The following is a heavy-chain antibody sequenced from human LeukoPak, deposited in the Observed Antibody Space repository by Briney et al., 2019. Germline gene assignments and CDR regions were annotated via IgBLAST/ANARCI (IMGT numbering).Heavy chain of an antibody. Sequence: WGSLRLSCAASALTFTTYAMHWIRHAPGNALDTEAVISYDESNKYYGDSVQGRFTISRDNSKNTLYLQMNSLRPEDTAVYYCARGSYYYASGSYFWGQGTLVTVSS. CDR2: ISYDESNK. CDR1: ALTFTTYA. V-gene: IGHV3-30-3*01. CDR3: ARGSYYYASGSYF. J-gene: IGHJ4*02. D-gene: IGHD3-10*01.